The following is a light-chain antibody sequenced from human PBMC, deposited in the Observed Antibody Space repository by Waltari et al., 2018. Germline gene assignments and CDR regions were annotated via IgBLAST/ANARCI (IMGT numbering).Light chain of an antibody. CDR1: QSVSSNY. CDR3: QQYGRSPPFT. J-gene: IGKJ2*01. CDR2: GAS. Sequence: EIVLTQSPGTLSLSPGERATLSCRASQSVSSNYLAWYQQKPGQAPRLLMYGASSRATGIPDRFSGSGSGTDFTLTISRLRPEDFAVYYCQQYGRSPPFTFGQGTKLEIK. V-gene: IGKV3-20*01.